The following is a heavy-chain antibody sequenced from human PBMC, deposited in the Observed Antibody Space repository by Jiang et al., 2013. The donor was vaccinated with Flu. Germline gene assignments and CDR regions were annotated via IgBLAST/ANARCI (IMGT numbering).Heavy chain of an antibody. CDR3: ARGYSYACDY. D-gene: IGHD3-16*01. CDR2: IDPNGGST. J-gene: IGHJ4*02. Sequence: SGAEVKNPGASVKLSCTTSGFSFTTFYIYWVRQAPGQALEWLGRIDPNGGSTSYPPNFQGRVTLTRDMSTSTVYMELTSLRSEDTALYYCARGYSYACDYWGQGTLVTVSS. CDR1: GFSFTTFY. V-gene: IGHV1-46*01.